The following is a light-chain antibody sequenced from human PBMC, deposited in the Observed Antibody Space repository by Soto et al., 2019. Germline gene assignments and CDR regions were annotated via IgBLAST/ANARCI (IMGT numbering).Light chain of an antibody. CDR3: SLYTTITTVV. CDR1: SSDVGGYNF. CDR2: EVS. J-gene: IGLJ1*01. Sequence: QSVLTQPASVFRSSGQAITFSCTGTSSDVGGYNFVSWYQQHPGKAPKRMVYEVSCRRSGVSDRFSGSKSVNTASLTFSGLQPEDEADYYYSLYTTITTVVFGTGSKGTVL. V-gene: IGLV2-14*03.